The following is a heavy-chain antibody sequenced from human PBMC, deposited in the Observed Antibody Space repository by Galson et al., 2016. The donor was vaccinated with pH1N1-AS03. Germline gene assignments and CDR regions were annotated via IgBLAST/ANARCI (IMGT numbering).Heavy chain of an antibody. J-gene: IGHJ6*02. V-gene: IGHV3-48*03. CDR1: GFTFRIHE. CDR2: ISDSGGAR. D-gene: IGHD5-12*01. CDR3: ARDLKWGFGGGLTYGMDV. Sequence: SLRLSCAAFGFTFRIHEMNWVRQAPGKGLEWVAYISDSGGARYHADSVKGRFTISRDNDRKSLYLQMNSLRVEDTAIYYCARDLKWGFGGGLTYGMDVWGQGTTVTFSS.